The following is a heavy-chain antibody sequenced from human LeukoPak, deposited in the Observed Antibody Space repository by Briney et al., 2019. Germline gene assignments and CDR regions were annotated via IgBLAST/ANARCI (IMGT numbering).Heavy chain of an antibody. D-gene: IGHD5-24*01. Sequence: SETLSLTCAVYGGSFSGYYWSWIRQPPGKGLEWIGEINHSGSTNYNPSLKSRVTISVDTSKNQFSLKLSSVTAADTAVYYCARAGRWLQYRNYYFDYWGQGTLITVSS. CDR1: GGSFSGYY. CDR2: INHSGST. J-gene: IGHJ4*02. V-gene: IGHV4-34*01. CDR3: ARAGRWLQYRNYYFDY.